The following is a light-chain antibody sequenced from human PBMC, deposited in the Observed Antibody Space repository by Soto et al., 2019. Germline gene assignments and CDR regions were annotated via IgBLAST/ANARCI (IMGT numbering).Light chain of an antibody. V-gene: IGKV1-5*03. Sequence: DIQMTQSPSTLSASVGDRVTITCRTSQSISSWLTWYQQKAGQAPTLLIYKASIVESGVPSRFSGSGSGTEFTLTISSLQPDDSATYYCQQYSYFATFGHGTRVEVK. CDR1: QSISSW. CDR3: QQYSYFAT. CDR2: KAS. J-gene: IGKJ1*01.